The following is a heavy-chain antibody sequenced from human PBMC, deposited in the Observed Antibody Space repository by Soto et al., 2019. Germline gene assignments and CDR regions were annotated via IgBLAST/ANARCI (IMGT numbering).Heavy chain of an antibody. J-gene: IGHJ5*02. V-gene: IGHV3-23*01. CDR2: ISGSGGST. D-gene: IGHD6-6*01. Sequence: GGSLRLSCAASGFTFSGYAMSWVRQAPGKGLEWVSAISGSGGSTYYADSVKGRFTISRDNSKNTLYLQMNSLRAEDTAVYYCAKFGSSPSWFDPWGQGTLVTVSS. CDR1: GFTFSGYA. CDR3: AKFGSSPSWFDP.